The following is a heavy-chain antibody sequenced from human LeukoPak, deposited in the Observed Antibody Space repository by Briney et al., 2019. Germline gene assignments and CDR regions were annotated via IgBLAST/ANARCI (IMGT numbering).Heavy chain of an antibody. CDR2: ISSSSSYI. D-gene: IGHD5-12*01. Sequence: GGSLRPSCAASGFTFSSYSMNWVRQAPGKGLEWVSSISSSSSYIYYADSVKGRFTISRDNAKNSLYLQMNSLRAEDTAVYYCARAAHGGYGYVDYWGQGTLVTVSS. V-gene: IGHV3-21*01. CDR3: ARAAHGGYGYVDY. J-gene: IGHJ4*02. CDR1: GFTFSSYS.